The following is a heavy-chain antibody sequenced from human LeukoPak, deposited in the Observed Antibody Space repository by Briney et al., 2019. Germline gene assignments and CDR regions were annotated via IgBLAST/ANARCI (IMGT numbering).Heavy chain of an antibody. J-gene: IGHJ4*02. D-gene: IGHD3-16*01. V-gene: IGHV3-30*01. Sequence: GGSLRLSCAASGFTFSSYAMHWVRHAPGKGLEWVAVISYDGSNKYYADSVKGRFTISRDNSKNTLYLQMNSLRAEDTAVYYCARVGFGYDYVWGSYTIDYWGQGTLVTVSS. CDR3: ARVGFGYDYVWGSYTIDY. CDR2: ISYDGSNK. CDR1: GFTFSSYA.